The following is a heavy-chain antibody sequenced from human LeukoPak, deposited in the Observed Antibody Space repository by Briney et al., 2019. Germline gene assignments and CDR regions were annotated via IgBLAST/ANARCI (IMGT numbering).Heavy chain of an antibody. CDR2: ISSSGSTI. Sequence: GGSLRLSCAASGFTFSDYYMSWIRQAPGKGLEWVSYISSSGSTIYYADSVKGRFTISRDNAKNSLYLQMNSLRAEDTAVYYCARALGDYYDSSGYYRSGYYYGMDVWGQGTTVTVSS. CDR3: ARALGDYYDSSGYYRSGYYYGMDV. J-gene: IGHJ6*02. CDR1: GFTFSDYY. V-gene: IGHV3-11*01. D-gene: IGHD3-22*01.